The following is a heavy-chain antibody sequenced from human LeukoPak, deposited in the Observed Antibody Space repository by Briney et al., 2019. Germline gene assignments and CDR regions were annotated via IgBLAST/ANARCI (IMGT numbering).Heavy chain of an antibody. V-gene: IGHV1-8*01. J-gene: IGHJ4*02. CDR3: ARIAALVKGEFDY. CDR1: GYTFTSYD. D-gene: IGHD6-13*01. Sequence: ASVKVSCKASGYTFTSYDINWVRQATGQGLEWMGWMNPNSGNTGYAQKFQGRVTITRNTSISTAYMELSSLRAEDTAVYYCARIAALVKGEFDYWGQGTLVTVSS. CDR2: MNPNSGNT.